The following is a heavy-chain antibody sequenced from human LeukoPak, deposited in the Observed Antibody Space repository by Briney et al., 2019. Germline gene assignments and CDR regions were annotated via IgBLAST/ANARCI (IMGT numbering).Heavy chain of an antibody. CDR2: INSDGSST. J-gene: IGHJ4*02. CDR1: GFTFSSYW. Sequence: GGSLRLSCAASGFTFSSYWMHWVRQAPGKGLVWVSRINSDGSSTSYADSVKGRFTISRDNAKNSLYLQMNSLRAEDTAVYYCAREVGGSYHFDYWGQGTLVTVSS. D-gene: IGHD1-26*01. CDR3: AREVGGSYHFDY. V-gene: IGHV3-74*01.